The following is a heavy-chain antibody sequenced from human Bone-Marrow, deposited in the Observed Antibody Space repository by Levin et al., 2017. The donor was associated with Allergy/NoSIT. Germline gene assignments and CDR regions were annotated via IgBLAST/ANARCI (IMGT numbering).Heavy chain of an antibody. CDR1: GYTFSSYT. V-gene: IGHV1-18*04. Sequence: ASVKVSCKASGYTFSSYTIYWVRQAPGQGLEWMGWFSVYDGNIKYAQKFQDRVTLTTDTATSTAYMELTSLRSDDTAVYDGAGNKPYYHDGTSYYYPFEHWGQGTLVTVSS. CDR2: FSVYDGNI. D-gene: IGHD3-22*01. CDR3: AGNKPYYHDGTSYYYPFEH. J-gene: IGHJ4*02.